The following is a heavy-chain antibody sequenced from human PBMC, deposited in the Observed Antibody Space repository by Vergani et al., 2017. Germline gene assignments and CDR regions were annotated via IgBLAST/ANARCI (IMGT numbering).Heavy chain of an antibody. D-gene: IGHD6-19*01. V-gene: IGHV4-4*02. CDR3: ARVIAVARIGYYMDV. Sequence: QVQLQESGPGLVKPSGTLSLTCAVSGGSLSSSNWWSWVRQPPGKGLEWIGEIYHSGSTTYNPSLKSRVTISVDNSKNQFSLKLSALTAADTAVYYCARVIAVARIGYYMDVWGKGTTVTVSS. J-gene: IGHJ6*03. CDR1: GGSLSSSNW. CDR2: IYHSGST.